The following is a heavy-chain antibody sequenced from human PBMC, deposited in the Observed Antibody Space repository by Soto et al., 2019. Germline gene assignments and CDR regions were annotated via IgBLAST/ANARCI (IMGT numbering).Heavy chain of an antibody. Sequence: PGGSLRLSCAASVFTFSNYWMHLVRQAPGKGLVWVAHLNTDASRANYADSVKGRFTISRDNAKNTLYLQMNSLRAEDTAVYYCARDPDDCTKTRCSSYGMDLWGPGTTVTVSS. CDR3: ARDPDDCTKTRCSSYGMDL. D-gene: IGHD2-8*01. J-gene: IGHJ6*02. CDR2: LNTDASRA. V-gene: IGHV3-74*01. CDR1: VFTFSNYW.